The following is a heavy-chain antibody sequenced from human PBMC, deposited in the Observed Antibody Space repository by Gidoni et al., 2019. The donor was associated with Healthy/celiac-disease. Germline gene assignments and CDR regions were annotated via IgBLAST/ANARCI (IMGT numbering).Heavy chain of an antibody. J-gene: IGHJ5*02. CDR3: ARGDVVVPAAMPGANWFDP. Sequence: QVQLQESGPGLVKPSGTLSLTCAVSGGSISSSNWWSWVRQPPGKGLEWIGEIYHSGSTNYNPSLKSRVTISVDKSKNQFSLKLSSVTAADTAVYYCARGDVVVPAAMPGANWFDPWGQGTLVTVSS. D-gene: IGHD2-2*01. CDR1: GGSISSSNW. V-gene: IGHV4-4*02. CDR2: IYHSGST.